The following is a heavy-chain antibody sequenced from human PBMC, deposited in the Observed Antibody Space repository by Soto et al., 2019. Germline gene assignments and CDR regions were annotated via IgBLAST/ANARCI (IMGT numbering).Heavy chain of an antibody. D-gene: IGHD2-15*01. J-gene: IGHJ4*02. CDR2: INPNSGGT. V-gene: IGHV1-2*04. Sequence: QVQLVQSGAEVKKPGASVKVSCKASGYTFTGYYMHRVRQAPGQGLEWMGWINPNSGGTNYAQEFQGWVTMTRDTSISTAYMELSRLRSDDTAVYYCARGGRLGYCSGGSCYSALDYWGQGTLVTVSS. CDR3: ARGGRLGYCSGGSCYSALDY. CDR1: GYTFTGYY.